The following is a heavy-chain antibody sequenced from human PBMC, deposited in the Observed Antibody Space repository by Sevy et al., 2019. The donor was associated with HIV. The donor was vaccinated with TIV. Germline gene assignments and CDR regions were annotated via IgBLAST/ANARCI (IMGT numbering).Heavy chain of an antibody. J-gene: IGHJ1*01. CDR1: GYTFTSYH. Sequence: ASVKVSCKASGYTFTSYHITWVRQAPGQGLEWMGWITANNGNTNYAQRLQGRVTMTTDTSTNTPYMELRSLRSDDTAVYYCARAPSGSQGPGKYFRHWGQGTLVTVSS. CDR3: ARAPSGSQGPGKYFRH. V-gene: IGHV1-18*01. D-gene: IGHD1-26*01. CDR2: ITANNGNT.